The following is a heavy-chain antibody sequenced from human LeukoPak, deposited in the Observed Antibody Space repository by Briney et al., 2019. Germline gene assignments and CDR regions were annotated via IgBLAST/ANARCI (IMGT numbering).Heavy chain of an antibody. Sequence: GGSLRLSCAASRFTFDDYTMHWVRQAPGKGLEWVSLISWDGGSTYYADSVKGRFTISRDNSKNSLYLQMNSLRTEDTALYYCARDTHLSYAAGFDCWGQGTLVTVSS. J-gene: IGHJ4*02. CDR1: RFTFDDYT. V-gene: IGHV3-43*01. D-gene: IGHD3-10*01. CDR3: ARDTHLSYAAGFDC. CDR2: ISWDGGST.